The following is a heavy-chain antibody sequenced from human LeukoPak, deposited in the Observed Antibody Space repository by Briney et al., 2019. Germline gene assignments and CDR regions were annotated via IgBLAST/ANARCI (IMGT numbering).Heavy chain of an antibody. CDR3: ARPGVADTLPYYAIDI. D-gene: IGHD2-15*01. Sequence: SETLSLTCTISGYSISSGYYWGCIRQPPGKGLEWIRSIYHSGSTYYNPSLKSRVTISVDTSKNQYSLKRSSVPAADTAVDYCARPGVADTLPYYAIDIWGQETTVTVSS. V-gene: IGHV4-38-2*02. J-gene: IGHJ6*02. CDR2: IYHSGST. CDR1: GYSISSGYY.